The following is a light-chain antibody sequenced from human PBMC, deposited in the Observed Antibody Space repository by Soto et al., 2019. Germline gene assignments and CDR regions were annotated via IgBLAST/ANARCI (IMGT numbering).Light chain of an antibody. CDR3: QQYGSSLTWT. V-gene: IGKV3-20*01. CDR2: GAS. J-gene: IGKJ1*01. Sequence: EIVLTQSPGTLSSSPGERATLSCRASQSVSSSYLAWYQQKPGQAPRLLIYGASSRATGIPDRFSGSGSGTDFTLTISRLEPEDFEVYYCQQYGSSLTWTFGQGTKVDIK. CDR1: QSVSSSY.